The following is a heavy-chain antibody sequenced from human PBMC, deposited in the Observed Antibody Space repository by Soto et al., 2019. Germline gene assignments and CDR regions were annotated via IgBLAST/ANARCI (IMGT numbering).Heavy chain of an antibody. Sequence: SVKVSCKASGYTFTSYYMHWVRQAPGQGLEXMGIINPSGGSTSYAQKFQGRVTMTRDTSTSTVYMELSSLRSEDTAVYYCARDDIWRDIVVVPAAPHYYYGMDVWGQGTTVTVSS. D-gene: IGHD2-2*01. CDR3: ARDDIWRDIVVVPAAPHYYYGMDV. CDR1: GYTFTSYY. V-gene: IGHV1-46*01. CDR2: INPSGGST. J-gene: IGHJ6*02.